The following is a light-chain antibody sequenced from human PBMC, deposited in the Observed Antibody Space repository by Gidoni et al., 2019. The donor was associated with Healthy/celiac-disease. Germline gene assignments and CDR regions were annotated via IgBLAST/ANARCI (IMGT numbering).Light chain of an antibody. V-gene: IGKV3-15*01. Sequence: EIVMTQSPATLSVSPGERATLSCRASQSVSSNLAWSQQKPGQAPRLLIYGASTRATGIPARFSGSGSGTEFTLTISSLQSEDFAVYYCRQYNNWPPWTFGQGTKVEIK. CDR1: QSVSSN. J-gene: IGKJ1*01. CDR2: GAS. CDR3: RQYNNWPPWT.